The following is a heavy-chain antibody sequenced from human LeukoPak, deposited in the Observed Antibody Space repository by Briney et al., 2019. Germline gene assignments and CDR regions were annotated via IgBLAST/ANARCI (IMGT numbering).Heavy chain of an antibody. Sequence: GASVKVSCKASGYTFTDFGISWVRQAPGQGLEWMGWINPNSGGTNFAQKFQDRVTMTSDTSISTACMELSRLRSDDTAVYYCARGDYSRDYYYMDVWGKGTTVTVSS. V-gene: IGHV1-2*02. CDR3: ARGDYSRDYYYMDV. J-gene: IGHJ6*03. CDR2: INPNSGGT. CDR1: GYTFTDFG. D-gene: IGHD4-11*01.